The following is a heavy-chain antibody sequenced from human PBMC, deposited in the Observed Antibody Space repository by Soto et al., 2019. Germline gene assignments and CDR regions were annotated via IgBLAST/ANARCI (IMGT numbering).Heavy chain of an antibody. D-gene: IGHD5-18*01. CDR1: GFTFSSYA. CDR2: ISYDGSNK. V-gene: IGHV3-30-3*01. J-gene: IGHJ4*02. Sequence: QVQLVESGGGVVQPGRSLRLSCAASGFTFSSYAMHWVRQAPGKGLEWVAVISYDGSNKYYADSVKGRFTISRDNSKNTVYLQMNSLRAEDTDVYYCAREWGSSGERIQLWFSDSPSFDYWGQGTLVTVSS. CDR3: AREWGSSGERIQLWFSDSPSFDY.